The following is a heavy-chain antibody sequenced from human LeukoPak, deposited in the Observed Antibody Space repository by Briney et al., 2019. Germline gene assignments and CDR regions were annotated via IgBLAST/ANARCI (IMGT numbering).Heavy chain of an antibody. CDR1: GGSISSYY. CDR2: IYYSGST. CDR3: ARGSEDYDILTGYYY. V-gene: IGHV4-59*01. J-gene: IGHJ4*02. D-gene: IGHD3-9*01. Sequence: PSETLSLTCTVSGGSISSYYWSWIRQPPGKGLEWIGYIYYSGSTNYNPSLKSRVTISVDTSKNQFSLKLSSVTAADTAVYYCARGSEDYDILTGYYYWGQGTLVTVSS.